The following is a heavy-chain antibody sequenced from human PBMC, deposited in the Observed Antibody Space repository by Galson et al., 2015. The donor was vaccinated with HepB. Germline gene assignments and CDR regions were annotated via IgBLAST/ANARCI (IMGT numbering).Heavy chain of an antibody. V-gene: IGHV2-70*11. Sequence: PALVKPTQTLTLTCTFSGFSLSTSGMCVSWIRQPPGKALEWLARIDWDDDKYYSTSLKTRLTISKDTSKNQVVLTMTNMDPVDTATYYCARIIGYYGSGSDNWFDPWGQGTLVTVSS. J-gene: IGHJ5*02. CDR3: ARIIGYYGSGSDNWFDP. CDR1: GFSLSTSGMC. CDR2: IDWDDDK. D-gene: IGHD3-10*01.